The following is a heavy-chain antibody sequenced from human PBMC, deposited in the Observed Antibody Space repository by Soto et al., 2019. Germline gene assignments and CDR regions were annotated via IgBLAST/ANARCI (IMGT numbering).Heavy chain of an antibody. D-gene: IGHD3-10*01. Sequence: SETLSLTCTVSGDSVTSVSDYWSWIRQPPGKGLEWIGYIYYSGSADYNPSLGSRVTISIDTSKNQFSLKLTSVTAADTAVYYCSRGVGFGYYYYHMDLWGQGTTVTV. CDR3: SRGVGFGYYYYHMDL. J-gene: IGHJ6*02. CDR1: GDSVTSVSDY. CDR2: IYYSGSA. V-gene: IGHV4-61*01.